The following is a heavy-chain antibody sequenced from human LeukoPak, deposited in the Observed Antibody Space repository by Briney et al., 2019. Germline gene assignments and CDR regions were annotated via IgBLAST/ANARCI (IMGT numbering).Heavy chain of an antibody. CDR3: VSQSYSGSDNYYFHY. J-gene: IGHJ4*02. D-gene: IGHD1-26*01. CDR2: ISGSGERT. V-gene: IGHV3-23*01. Sequence: GGSLRLSCVTSGFMFSNYAMSWVRQAPGRGLEWVSIISGSGERTYYADSVKGRFAVSRDNSKNTLYLQMMSLRAEDTAVYYCVSQSYSGSDNYYFHYWGQGTLVAVSS. CDR1: GFMFSNYA.